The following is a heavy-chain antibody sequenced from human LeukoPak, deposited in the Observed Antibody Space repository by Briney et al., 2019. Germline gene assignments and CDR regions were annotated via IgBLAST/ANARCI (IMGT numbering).Heavy chain of an antibody. CDR3: ARTSSGQLATITYNWFDP. CDR1: GYTFTSYY. Sequence: ASVNVSCKASGYTFTSYYMHWVRQAPGQGLEWMGIINPSGGSTSYAQKFQGRVTMTRDTSTSTVYMELSSLRSEDTAVYYCARTSSGQLATITYNWFDPWGQGTLVTVSS. V-gene: IGHV1-46*01. D-gene: IGHD6-13*01. J-gene: IGHJ5*02. CDR2: INPSGGST.